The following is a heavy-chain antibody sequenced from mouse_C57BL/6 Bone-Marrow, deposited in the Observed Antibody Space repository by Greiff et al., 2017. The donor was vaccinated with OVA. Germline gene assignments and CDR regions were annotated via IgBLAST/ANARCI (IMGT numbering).Heavy chain of an antibody. Sequence: EVQVVESGAELVKPGASVKLSCTASGFNIKDYYMHWVKQRTEQGLEWIGRIDPEDGETKYAPKFQGKATITADTSSNTAYLQLSSLTSEDTAVYYCASYYGSSFPWFAYWGQGTLVTVSA. D-gene: IGHD1-1*01. CDR2: IDPEDGET. CDR1: GFNIKDYY. V-gene: IGHV14-2*01. J-gene: IGHJ3*01. CDR3: ASYYGSSFPWFAY.